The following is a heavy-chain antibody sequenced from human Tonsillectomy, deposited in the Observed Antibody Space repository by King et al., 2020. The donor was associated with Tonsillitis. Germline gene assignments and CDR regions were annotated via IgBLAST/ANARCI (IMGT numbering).Heavy chain of an antibody. J-gene: IGHJ6*02. CDR3: ARGGDSRTWYGYYYYGMDV. Sequence: QLVQSGGGLVKPGGSLRLSCAASGFTSSDYYMSWIRQAPGKGLEWVAYISSSSTYTNYADSVKGRFTISRDNAKNSLYLQMNSLRAEDTAVYYCARGGDSRTWYGYYYYGMDVWGQGTTVTVSS. D-gene: IGHD6-13*01. V-gene: IGHV3-11*06. CDR2: ISSSSTYT. CDR1: GFTSSDYY.